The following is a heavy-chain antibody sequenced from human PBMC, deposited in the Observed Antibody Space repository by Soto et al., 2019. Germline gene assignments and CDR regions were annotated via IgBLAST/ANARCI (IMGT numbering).Heavy chain of an antibody. J-gene: IGHJ4*02. CDR2: ISWNSGSI. V-gene: IGHV3-9*01. D-gene: IGHD3-10*01. CDR1: GFTFDDYA. CDR3: AKDMAGGSGVPFDY. Sequence: GGSLRLSCAASGFTFDDYAMHWVRQAPGKGLEWVSGISWNSGSIGYADSVKGRFTISRDNAKNSLYLQMNSLRAEDTALYYCAKDMAGGSGVPFDYWGQGTLVTVSS.